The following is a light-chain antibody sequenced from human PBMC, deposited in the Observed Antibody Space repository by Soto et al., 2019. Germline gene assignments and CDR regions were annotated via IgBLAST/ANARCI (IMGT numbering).Light chain of an antibody. CDR3: QQYNNWPHT. J-gene: IGKJ1*01. CDR2: GVS. CDR1: QSVGTN. V-gene: IGKV3-15*01. Sequence: ERVMTQSPVTLSVSPGESVTLSCRASQSVGTNLAWYQQKPGQAPSLLIYGVSTRSTGIPTRFSGSGSGRQFTLTISSLQSEDFAAYYCQQYNNWPHTFGQGTKVEIK.